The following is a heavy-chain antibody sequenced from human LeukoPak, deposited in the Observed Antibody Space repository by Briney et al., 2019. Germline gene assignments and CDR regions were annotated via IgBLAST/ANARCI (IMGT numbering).Heavy chain of an antibody. V-gene: IGHV4-39*02. J-gene: IGHJ4*02. CDR2: IYYSGST. CDR1: GGSISSSSYY. D-gene: IGHD5-24*01. CDR3: ARDGYKSGDY. Sequence: PSETLSLTCTVSGGSISSSSYYWGWIRQPPGKGLEWIGSIYYSGSTYYNPSLKSRVTISVDTSKNQFSLKLSSVTAADTAVYYCARDGYKSGDYWGQGTLVTVSS.